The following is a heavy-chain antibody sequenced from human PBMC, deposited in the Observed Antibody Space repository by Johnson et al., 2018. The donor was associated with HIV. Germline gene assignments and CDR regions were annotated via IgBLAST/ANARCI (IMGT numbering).Heavy chain of an antibody. Sequence: QVQLVESGGGVVQPGRSLRLSCVASGFTFRSYGMHWVRQAPGKGLEWVAFVSYDGTNEFYADSVKGRFSISRDKSKDTLYLQMSSLRAEDTAVYYCARGRPGGPNLLDAAGNDAFDSWGQGTMVTVSS. CDR3: ARGRPGGPNLLDAAGNDAFDS. J-gene: IGHJ3*02. CDR1: GFTFRSYG. CDR2: VSYDGTNE. D-gene: IGHD6-13*01. V-gene: IGHV3-30*03.